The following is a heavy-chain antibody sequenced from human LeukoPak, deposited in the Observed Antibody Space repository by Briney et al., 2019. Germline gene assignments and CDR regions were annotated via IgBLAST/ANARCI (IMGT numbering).Heavy chain of an antibody. J-gene: IGHJ4*02. CDR1: GGSISSSSYY. D-gene: IGHD6-13*01. CDR2: IYYSGST. Sequence: SETLSLTCTVSGGSISSSSYYWGWIRQPPGKGLEWIGSIYYSGSTYYNPSLKSRVTISVDTSKNQFSLKLSSVTAADTAVYYCARGGSSSWYSDPNTRVDYWGQGTLVTVSS. V-gene: IGHV4-39*07. CDR3: ARGGSSSWYSDPNTRVDY.